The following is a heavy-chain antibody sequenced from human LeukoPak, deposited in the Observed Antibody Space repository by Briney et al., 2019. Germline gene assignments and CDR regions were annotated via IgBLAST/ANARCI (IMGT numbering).Heavy chain of an antibody. V-gene: IGHV3-43D*03. Sequence: GGSLRLSCAASGFTFDDYAMQWVRQAPGKGLEWVSLISWDGGSTYYADSVKGRLTISRDNSKNSLYLQMNSLRAEDTALYYCAKGPYYYDSSGYYNLDYWGQGTLVTVSS. CDR2: ISWDGGST. D-gene: IGHD3-22*01. CDR1: GFTFDDYA. CDR3: AKGPYYYDSSGYYNLDY. J-gene: IGHJ4*02.